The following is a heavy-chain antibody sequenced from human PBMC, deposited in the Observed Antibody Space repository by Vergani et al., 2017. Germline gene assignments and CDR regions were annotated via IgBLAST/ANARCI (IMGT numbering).Heavy chain of an antibody. CDR2: FDPEHGEV. CDR3: AIVTDYYDSSGYYFDY. V-gene: IGHV1-24*01. CDR1: GYSLTELT. Sequence: QVQLVQSGSEVRKPGASVKVSCQVSGYSLTELTIHWVRQAPGKGLEWMGGFDPEHGEVTFAHHIQGRVTMTEDGSTDTAYMELSSLRPEDTALYYYAIVTDYYDSSGYYFDYWGQGTLVTVSS. D-gene: IGHD3-22*01. J-gene: IGHJ4*02.